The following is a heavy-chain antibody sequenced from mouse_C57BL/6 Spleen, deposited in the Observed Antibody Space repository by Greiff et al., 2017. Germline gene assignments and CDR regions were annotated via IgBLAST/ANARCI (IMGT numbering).Heavy chain of an antibody. CDR3: ARNYYGLLYWYFDV. V-gene: IGHV1-53*01. CDR1: GYTFTSYW. Sequence: VQLQQPGTELVKPGASVKLSCKASGYTFTSYWMHWVKQRPGQGLEWIGNINPSNGGTNYNEKFKSKATLTVDKSSSTAYMQLSSLTSEDSAVXYCARNYYGLLYWYFDVWGTGTTVTVSS. J-gene: IGHJ1*03. CDR2: INPSNGGT. D-gene: IGHD1-1*01.